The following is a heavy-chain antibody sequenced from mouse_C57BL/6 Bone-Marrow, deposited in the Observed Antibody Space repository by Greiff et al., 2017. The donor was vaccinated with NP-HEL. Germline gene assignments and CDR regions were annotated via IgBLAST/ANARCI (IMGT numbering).Heavy chain of an antibody. D-gene: IGHD1-1*01. CDR1: GYSITSGYY. Sequence: EVKLQESGPGLVKPSQSLSLTCSVTGYSITSGYYWNWIRQFPGNKLEWMGYISYDGSNNYNPSLKNRISITRDTSKNQFFLKLNSVTTEDTATYYCASSLTTVVATDYWGQGTTLTVSS. V-gene: IGHV3-6*01. CDR2: ISYDGSN. CDR3: ASSLTTVVATDY. J-gene: IGHJ2*01.